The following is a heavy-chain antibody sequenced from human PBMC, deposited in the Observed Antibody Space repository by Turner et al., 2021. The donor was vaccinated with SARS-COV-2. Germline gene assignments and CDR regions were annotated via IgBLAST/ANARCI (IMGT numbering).Heavy chain of an antibody. J-gene: IGHJ3*02. CDR2: FDPEDGET. V-gene: IGHV1-24*01. Sequence: QVQLVQSGAEVKKPGASVKVSCKVSGYTLTELSMHWVRQAPGKGLEWMGGFDPEDGETIYAQKFQGRVTMTRDTSISTAYMELSRLRSDDTAVYYCARGTYYYDISAYRNDAFDIWGQGTMVTVSS. CDR1: GYTLTELS. D-gene: IGHD3-22*01. CDR3: ARGTYYYDISAYRNDAFDI.